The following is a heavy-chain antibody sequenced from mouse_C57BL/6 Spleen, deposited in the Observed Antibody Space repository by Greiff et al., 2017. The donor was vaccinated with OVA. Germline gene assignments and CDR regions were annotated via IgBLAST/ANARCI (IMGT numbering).Heavy chain of an antibody. J-gene: IGHJ2*01. CDR3: ARGEMNTVGDD. CDR1: GYAFSSYW. Sequence: QVQLKESGAELVKPGASVKISCKASGYAFSSYWMNWVKQRPGTGLEWIGQIYPGDGDTNYNGKFKGKATLTADKSSSTAYMQISSRTSEASAVYFCARGEMNTVGDDWGKGTTLTVSS. CDR2: IYPGDGDT. D-gene: IGHD1-1*01. V-gene: IGHV1-80*01.